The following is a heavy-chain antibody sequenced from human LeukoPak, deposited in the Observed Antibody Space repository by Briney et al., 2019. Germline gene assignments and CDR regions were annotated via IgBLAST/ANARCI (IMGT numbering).Heavy chain of an antibody. CDR2: INPNSGGT. J-gene: IGHJ4*02. CDR3: ARDQGGANDYYFDY. V-gene: IGHV1-2*02. CDR1: GYTFTGYY. Sequence: ASVKVSCKASGYTFTGYYMHWVRQAPGQGLEWMGWINPNSGGTNYAQKFQGRVTMTRDTSISTAYMELSRLRSDDTAVYYCARDQGGANDYYFDYWGKGTLVTVSS. D-gene: IGHD1-26*01.